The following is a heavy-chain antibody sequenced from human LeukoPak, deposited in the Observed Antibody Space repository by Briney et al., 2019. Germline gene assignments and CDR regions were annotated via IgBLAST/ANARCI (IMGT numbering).Heavy chain of an antibody. Sequence: ASVKVSCKASGYDFTMYYMHWVRQAPGQGLEWMGWVSPNSGGTNYAQKFQGRVTMTRDTAISTAYMGLSSLRSDDTAVYYCWADGYTSASYWGQGTLVTVSS. V-gene: IGHV1-2*02. D-gene: IGHD5-18*01. CDR3: WADGYTSASY. CDR1: GYDFTMYY. CDR2: VSPNSGGT. J-gene: IGHJ4*02.